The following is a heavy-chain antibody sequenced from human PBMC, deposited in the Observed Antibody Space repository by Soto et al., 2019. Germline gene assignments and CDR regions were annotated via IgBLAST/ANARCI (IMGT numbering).Heavy chain of an antibody. J-gene: IGHJ4*02. D-gene: IGHD6-13*01. CDR2: IYWDDDK. V-gene: IGHV2-5*02. CDR3: AHRKGAAGSGPWGY. Sequence: QITLKESGPTLVKPTQTLTLTCTFSGFSLSTSGVGVGWIRQPPGKALEWLALIYWDDDKRYSPSLKSRLTITKDTSKSQVVLTMTSMDPVDTATYYCAHRKGAAGSGPWGYWGQGTLVTVSS. CDR1: GFSLSTSGVG.